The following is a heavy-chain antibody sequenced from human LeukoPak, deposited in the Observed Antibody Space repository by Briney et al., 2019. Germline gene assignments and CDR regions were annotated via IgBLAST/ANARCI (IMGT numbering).Heavy chain of an antibody. CDR3: TRRGWLGELFPGNF. CDR2: IKHDGSEK. CDR1: GFTFSSHW. D-gene: IGHD3-10*01. V-gene: IGHV3-7*01. J-gene: IGHJ4*02. Sequence: GGSLRLSCAVSGFTFSSHWMSWVRQAPGKGLEWVANIKHDGSEKYYVDYVKGRFTISRDNAKNSLYLQTNSLRDEDTAVYYCTRRGWLGELFPGNFWGQGTLVTVSS.